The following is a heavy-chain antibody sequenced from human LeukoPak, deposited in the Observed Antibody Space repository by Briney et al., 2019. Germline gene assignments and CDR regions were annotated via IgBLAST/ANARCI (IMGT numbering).Heavy chain of an antibody. D-gene: IGHD1-26*01. CDR2: ISTYNGNT. V-gene: IGHV1-18*01. CDR1: GYTFTTYG. J-gene: IGHJ4*02. Sequence: ASVKVSCKASGYTFTTYGLSWVRQAPGQGLEWMGWISTYNGNTNYAQKFQGRVTMTTDTSTSTAYMELRSLRSEDTAVYYCARDEGIRNGSYSSPFDYWGQGTLVTVSS. CDR3: ARDEGIRNGSYSSPFDY.